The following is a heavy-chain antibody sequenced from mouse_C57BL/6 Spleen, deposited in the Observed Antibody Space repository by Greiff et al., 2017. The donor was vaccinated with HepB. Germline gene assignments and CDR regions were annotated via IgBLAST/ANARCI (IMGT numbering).Heavy chain of an antibody. CDR2: IDPENGDT. J-gene: IGHJ2*01. Sequence: EVKLQESGAELVRPGASVKLSCTASGFNIKDDYMHWVKQRPEQGLEWIGWIDPENGDTEYASKFQGKATITADTSSNTAYLQLSSLTSEDTAVYYCTTGITTVVHYWGQGTTLTVSS. V-gene: IGHV14-4*01. D-gene: IGHD1-1*01. CDR3: TTGITTVVHY. CDR1: GFNIKDDY.